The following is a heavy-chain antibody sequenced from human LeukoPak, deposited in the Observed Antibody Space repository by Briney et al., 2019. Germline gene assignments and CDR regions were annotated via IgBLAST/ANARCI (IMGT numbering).Heavy chain of an antibody. Sequence: SETLSLTCAVYGGSLSDYYWSWIRQPPGKGLEWIGSIYHSGRTFYNPSLKSRVTISVDTSKNQFSLKLSSVTAADTAVYYCARDVAVAGSKDYWGQGTLVTVSS. CDR3: ARDVAVAGSKDY. D-gene: IGHD6-19*01. J-gene: IGHJ4*02. V-gene: IGHV4-34*01. CDR1: GGSLSDYY. CDR2: IYHSGRT.